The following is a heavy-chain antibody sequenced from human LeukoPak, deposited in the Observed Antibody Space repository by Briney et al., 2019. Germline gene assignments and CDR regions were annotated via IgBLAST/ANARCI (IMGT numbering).Heavy chain of an antibody. D-gene: IGHD5-12*01. CDR3: AREVASAAFDY. J-gene: IGHJ4*02. V-gene: IGHV3-74*03. CDR1: GFTFSGYW. CDR2: IKSDGSSA. Sequence: SGGSLRLSAAASGFTFSGYWMHWVRQAPGKGLVWVSLIKSDGSSAMYADSVKGRFSISRDNAKNTLDLQRNSLRAEDTAVYFCAREVASAAFDYWGQGTPVTVSS.